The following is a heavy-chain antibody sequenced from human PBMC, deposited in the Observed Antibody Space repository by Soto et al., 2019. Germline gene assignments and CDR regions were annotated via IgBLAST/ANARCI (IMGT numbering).Heavy chain of an antibody. D-gene: IGHD3-10*01. CDR2: INPSSGST. V-gene: IGHV1-46*01. Sequence: QVLLVQSGAEVKKPGASVKVSCQASGYTFTTYYMHWVRQAPGQGLEWMGIINPSSGSTGNAQKFQGRVTMPSDTSTRTVYMELRSLRSEDTAVYYCAREAYGIVRGIITGLDVWGQGTTVTVSS. CDR3: AREAYGIVRGIITGLDV. CDR1: GYTFTTYY. J-gene: IGHJ6*02.